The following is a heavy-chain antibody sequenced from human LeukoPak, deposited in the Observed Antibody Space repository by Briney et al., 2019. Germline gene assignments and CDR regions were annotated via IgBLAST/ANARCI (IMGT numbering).Heavy chain of an antibody. CDR1: GGSISSSSYY. V-gene: IGHV4-39*07. Sequence: SETLSLTCTVSGGSISSSSYYWGWIRQPPGKGLEWIGSIYYSGSTYYNPSLKSRVTISLDKSKNQFSLKLDSVTAADTAVYYCASRTTMVTSYWGQGTLVTVSS. J-gene: IGHJ4*02. CDR3: ASRTTMVTSY. CDR2: IYYSGST. D-gene: IGHD5-18*01.